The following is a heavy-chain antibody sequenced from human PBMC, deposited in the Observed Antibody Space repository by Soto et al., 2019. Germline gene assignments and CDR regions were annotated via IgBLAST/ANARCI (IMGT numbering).Heavy chain of an antibody. CDR2: ISAYNGNT. CDR1: GYTFTSYG. Sequence: ASVKVSCKASGYTFTSYGMSWVRQAPGQGLEWMGWISAYNGNTNYAQKLQGRVTMTTDTSTSTAYMELRSLRSDDTAVYYCAREIQLWEDYYYGMDVWGQGTTVTVSS. CDR3: AREIQLWEDYYYGMDV. D-gene: IGHD5-18*01. J-gene: IGHJ6*02. V-gene: IGHV1-18*04.